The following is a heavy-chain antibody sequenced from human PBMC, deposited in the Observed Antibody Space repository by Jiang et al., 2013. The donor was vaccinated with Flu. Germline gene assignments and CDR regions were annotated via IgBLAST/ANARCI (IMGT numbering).Heavy chain of an antibody. Sequence: WLAVIYWDGDRRYSPFLESRLSISKDTSENQVLLTMTNVDPDDTATYYCARLVPASETFDHWGQGALVTVSS. CDR2: IYWDGDR. J-gene: IGHJ4*02. CDR3: ARLVPASETFDH. D-gene: IGHD6-6*01. V-gene: IGHV2-5*02.